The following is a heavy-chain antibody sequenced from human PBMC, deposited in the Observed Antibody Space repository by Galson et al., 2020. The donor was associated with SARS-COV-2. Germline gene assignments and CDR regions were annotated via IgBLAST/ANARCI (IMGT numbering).Heavy chain of an antibody. V-gene: IGHV3-30*18. CDR2: ISYDGSNK. J-gene: IGHJ6*02. D-gene: IGHD2-2*01. CDR3: AKDWGYCSSTSCRYYGMDV. Sequence: GETLKISCAASGFTLSSYGMHWVRQAPGKGLEWVAGISYDGSNKYYADSVKGRFTISSDNSKNTLYLQMNSLRAEDTAVYYCAKDWGYCSSTSCRYYGMDVWGQGTTVTVSS. CDR1: GFTLSSYG.